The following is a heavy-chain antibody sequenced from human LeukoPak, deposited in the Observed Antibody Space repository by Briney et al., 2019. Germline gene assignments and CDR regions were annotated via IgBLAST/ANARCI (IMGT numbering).Heavy chain of an antibody. Sequence: GGSLRLSCAASGFTFSNYAMSWVRQAPGKGLEWVSAISGSAVTTYYGDSVKGRFTISRDNSKNTLYLQMNSLRAEDTAVYYCAKAFRGLREYYYYMDVWGKGTTVTISS. D-gene: IGHD3-16*01. V-gene: IGHV3-23*01. CDR1: GFTFSNYA. CDR2: ISGSAVTT. J-gene: IGHJ6*03. CDR3: AKAFRGLREYYYYMDV.